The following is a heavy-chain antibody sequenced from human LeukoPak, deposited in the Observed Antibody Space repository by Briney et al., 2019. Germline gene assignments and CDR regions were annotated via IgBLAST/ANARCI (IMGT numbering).Heavy chain of an antibody. V-gene: IGHV4-4*09. D-gene: IGHD3-3*01. CDR1: GGSISSYY. Sequence: SETLSLTCTVSGGSISSYYWSWIRQPPGKGLEWIGYIYTSGSTNYNHSLKSRVTISVDTSKNQFSLKLSSVTAADTAVYYCTRHRDFWSREPWFDPWGQGTLVTVSS. CDR3: TRHRDFWSREPWFDP. J-gene: IGHJ5*02. CDR2: IYTSGST.